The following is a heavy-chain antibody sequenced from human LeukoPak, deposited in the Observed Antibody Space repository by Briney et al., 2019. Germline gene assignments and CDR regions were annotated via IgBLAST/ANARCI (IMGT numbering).Heavy chain of an antibody. V-gene: IGHV4-59*01. J-gene: IGHJ4*02. CDR3: ARKVRGSGSYNY. D-gene: IGHD3-10*01. CDR2: IYYSGST. CDR1: GGSISSYY. Sequence: SETLSLTCTVSGGSISSYYWSWIRQPPGKGLEWIGYIYYSGSTNYNPSLKSRVTISVDTSKNQFSLKLSSVTAADTAVYYCARKVRGSGSYNYWGQGTLVTVSS.